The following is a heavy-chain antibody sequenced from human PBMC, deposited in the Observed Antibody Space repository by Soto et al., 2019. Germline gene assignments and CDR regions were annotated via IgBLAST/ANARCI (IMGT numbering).Heavy chain of an antibody. CDR2: INPKSGGP. CDR1: GYTFTDYY. J-gene: IGHJ4*02. V-gene: IGHV1-2*02. CDR3: AKDRGSGWYPFDY. Sequence: ASVKVSCKTSGYTFTDYYMHWVRQAPGQGFEWVGGINPKSGGPKYVPKFQGRVTVTRDTSTSTAYMELNRLTSDDTAVYYCAKDRGSGWYPFDYWGQGTLVTVSS. D-gene: IGHD6-19*01.